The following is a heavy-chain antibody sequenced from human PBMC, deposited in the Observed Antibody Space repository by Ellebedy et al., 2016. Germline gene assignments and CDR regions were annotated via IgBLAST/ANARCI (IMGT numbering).Heavy chain of an antibody. V-gene: IGHV1-46*01. Sequence: ASVKVSCXASEYTFTSFYMHWVRQAPGQGLEWMGIIKPDGGSTTYPQKFQGRVTMTRDTSTSTVYMELSSLTSEDTAVYYCAREARTLSSRKVDYWGQGTLVTVSS. CDR1: EYTFTSFY. CDR3: AREARTLSSRKVDY. CDR2: IKPDGGST. D-gene: IGHD2/OR15-2a*01. J-gene: IGHJ4*02.